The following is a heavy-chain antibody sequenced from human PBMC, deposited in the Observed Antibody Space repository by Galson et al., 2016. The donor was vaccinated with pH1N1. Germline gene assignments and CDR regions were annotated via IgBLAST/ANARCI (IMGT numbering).Heavy chain of an antibody. CDR1: GISVSSNY. J-gene: IGHJ4*02. Sequence: SLRLSCAASGISVSSNYMNWVRQAPGKGLEWVSVLYSGGDTDYADSVKGRFTISRDISKNTLYLQMNSLRVEDAAVYYCAGARGGRYWNYFDYWGQGALGTVSS. CDR2: LYSGGDT. D-gene: IGHD3-10*01. CDR3: AGARGGRYWNYFDY. V-gene: IGHV3-53*01.